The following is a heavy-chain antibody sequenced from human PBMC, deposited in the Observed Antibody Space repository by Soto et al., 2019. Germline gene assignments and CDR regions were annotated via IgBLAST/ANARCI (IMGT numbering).Heavy chain of an antibody. CDR2: IIPIFGTA. CDR3: ATTPPAIPPWSVYYYCYGMDV. CDR1: GGTFSSYA. Sequence: QVQLVQSGAEVKKPGSSVKVSCKASGGTFSSYAISWVRQAPGQGLEWMGGIIPIFGTANYAQKCQGRVTITADGSTSTAYMELSSLSSEGTAVYYCATTPPAIPPWSVYYYCYGMDVWGQGTTVTVSS. J-gene: IGHJ6*02. D-gene: IGHD2-2*02. V-gene: IGHV1-69*01.